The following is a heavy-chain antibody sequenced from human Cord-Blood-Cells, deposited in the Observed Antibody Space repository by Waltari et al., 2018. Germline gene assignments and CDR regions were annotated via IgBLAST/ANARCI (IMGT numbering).Heavy chain of an antibody. Sequence: IGEINHSGSTNYNPSLKSRVTISVDTSKNQFSLKLSSVTAADTAVYYCARGLYRSGSYFDYWGQGTLVTVSS. D-gene: IGHD1-26*01. V-gene: IGHV4-34*01. J-gene: IGHJ4*02. CDR3: ARGLYRSGSYFDY. CDR2: INHSGST.